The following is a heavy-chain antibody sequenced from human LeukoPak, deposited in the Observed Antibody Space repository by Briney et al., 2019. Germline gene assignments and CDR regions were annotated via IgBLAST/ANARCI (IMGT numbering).Heavy chain of an antibody. CDR1: GYTFTSYY. V-gene: IGHV1-46*01. CDR3: APTLGGGDSDRLFDY. J-gene: IGHJ4*02. D-gene: IGHD4-23*01. CDR2: INPSGGST. Sequence: GASVKVSCKASGYTFTSYYMHWVRQAPGQGLEWMGIINPSGGSTSYAQKFQGRVTMTRDTSTSTVYMELSSLRAEDTAMYYCAPTLGGGDSDRLFDYWGQGTLVTVSS.